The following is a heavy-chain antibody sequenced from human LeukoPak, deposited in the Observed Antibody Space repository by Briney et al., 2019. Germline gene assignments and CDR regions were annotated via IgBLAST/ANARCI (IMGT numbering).Heavy chain of an antibody. CDR2: IYHSGST. J-gene: IGHJ6*04. CDR3: ARGELLWFAVDV. D-gene: IGHD3-10*01. CDR1: GYSISSGYY. Sequence: KPSETLSLTCTVSGYSISSGYYWGWIRQPPGKGLEWIGSIYHSGSTYYNPSLKSRVTISVDTSKNQLSLRLSSVTAADTAVYYCARGELLWFAVDVWAKGPRSPSPQ. V-gene: IGHV4-38-2*02.